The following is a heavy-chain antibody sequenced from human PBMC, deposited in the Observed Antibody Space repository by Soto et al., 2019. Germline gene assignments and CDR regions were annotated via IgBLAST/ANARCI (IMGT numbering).Heavy chain of an antibody. D-gene: IGHD3-10*01. J-gene: IGHJ6*02. Sequence: PSETLSLTCAVYGGSFSGYYWSWICQPPGKGLEWIGEINHSGSTNYNPSLKSRVIISVDTSKNQFSLKLSSVTAADTAVYYCARVQGSGSYYKGYGMDVWGQGNTVTVSS. CDR2: INHSGST. V-gene: IGHV4-34*01. CDR1: GGSFSGYY. CDR3: ARVQGSGSYYKGYGMDV.